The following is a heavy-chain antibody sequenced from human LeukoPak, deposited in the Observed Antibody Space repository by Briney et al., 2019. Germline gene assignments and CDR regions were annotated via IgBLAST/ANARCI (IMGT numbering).Heavy chain of an antibody. V-gene: IGHV4-59*01. D-gene: IGHD3-9*01. CDR2: IYYSGST. CDR1: GGSISSYY. CDR3: ARAITYYDILTGYYNRWFDP. J-gene: IGHJ5*02. Sequence: SETLSLTCTVSGGSISSYYWSWIRQPPGKGLEWIGYIYYSGSTNYNPSLKSRVTISVDTSKNQFSLKLSSVTAADTAVYYCARAITYYDILTGYYNRWFDPWGQGTLVTVSS.